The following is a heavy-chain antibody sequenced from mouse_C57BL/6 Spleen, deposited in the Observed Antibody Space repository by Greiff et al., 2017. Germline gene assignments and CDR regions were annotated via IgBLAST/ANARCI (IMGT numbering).Heavy chain of an antibody. CDR2: IDPEDGET. D-gene: IGHD1-1*01. Sequence: VQLKQSGAELVKPGASVKLSCTASGFNIKDYYMHWVKQRTEQGLEWIGRIDPEDGETKYAPKFQGKATITADTSSNTAYLQLSSLTSEDTAVYYCTRYPIYGSSFYAMDYWGQGTSVTVSS. V-gene: IGHV14-2*01. J-gene: IGHJ4*01. CDR1: GFNIKDYY. CDR3: TRYPIYGSSFYAMDY.